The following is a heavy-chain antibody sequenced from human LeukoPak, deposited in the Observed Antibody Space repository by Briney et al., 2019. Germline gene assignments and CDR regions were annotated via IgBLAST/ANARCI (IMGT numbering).Heavy chain of an antibody. J-gene: IGHJ6*02. CDR1: GGTFSSYA. CDR2: IIPIFGTA. Sequence: SVKVSCKASGGTFSSYAISWVRQAPGQGLEWMGGIIPIFGTANYAQKFQGRVTITADESTSTAYMELSRLRSEDTAVYYCARRDSTQHYYYYGMDVWGQGTTVTVSS. CDR3: ARRDSTQHYYYYGMDV. V-gene: IGHV1-69*13. D-gene: IGHD2-2*01.